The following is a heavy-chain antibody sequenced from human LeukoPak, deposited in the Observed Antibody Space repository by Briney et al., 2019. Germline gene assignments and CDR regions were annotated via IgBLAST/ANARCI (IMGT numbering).Heavy chain of an antibody. J-gene: IGHJ4*02. CDR3: ARQGTKYSSSWYYFDY. CDR1: GGSISSSSYY. Sequence: SETLSLTCTVSGGSISSSSYYWGWIRQPPGRGLERIGSIYYSGSTYYNPSLKSRVTISVDTSKNQFSLKLSSVTAADTAVYYCARQGTKYSSSWYYFDYWGQGTLVTVSS. V-gene: IGHV4-39*01. D-gene: IGHD6-13*01. CDR2: IYYSGST.